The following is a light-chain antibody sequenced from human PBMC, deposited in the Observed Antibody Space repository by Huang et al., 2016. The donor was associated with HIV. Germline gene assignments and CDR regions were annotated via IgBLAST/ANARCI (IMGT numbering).Light chain of an antibody. CDR1: QGSRND. J-gene: IGKJ1*01. V-gene: IGKV1-6*01. CDR2: AAS. CDR3: LQDSNYPWT. Sequence: AIQMTQSPSSLSASVGDTVTITCRASQGSRNDLGWYQQKPGKAPKLLIYAASNLQTGVPSRFTGSGFGTDFTLSISSLQPEDFATYYCLQDSNYPWTFGQGTKVEIK.